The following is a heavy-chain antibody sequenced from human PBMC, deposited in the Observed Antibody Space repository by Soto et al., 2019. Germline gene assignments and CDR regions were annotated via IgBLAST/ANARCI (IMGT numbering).Heavy chain of an antibody. CDR1: GYTFTSYA. V-gene: IGHV1-3*05. D-gene: IGHD6-13*01. Sequence: QVQLVQSGAEEKKPGASVKVSCKASGYTFTSYAMHWVRQAPGQRLEWMGWINAGNGNTKYSQKFQGRVTITRDTSASTAYMELSSLRSEDTAVYYCARVEAAAGPYYYYGMDVWGQGTTVTVSS. CDR3: ARVEAAAGPYYYYGMDV. CDR2: INAGNGNT. J-gene: IGHJ6*02.